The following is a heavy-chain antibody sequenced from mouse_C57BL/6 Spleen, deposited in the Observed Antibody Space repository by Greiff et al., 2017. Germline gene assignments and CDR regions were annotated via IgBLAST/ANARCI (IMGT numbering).Heavy chain of an antibody. CDR3: ARLITTVVATPYYYAMDY. CDR1: GFTFSDYG. Sequence: EVKLMESGGGLVKHGGSLKLSCAASGFTFSDYGMHWVRQAPEKGLEWVAYISSGSSTIYYADTVKGRFTISRDNAKNTLFLQMTSLRSEDTAMYYCARLITTVVATPYYYAMDYWGQGTSVTVSS. V-gene: IGHV5-17*01. J-gene: IGHJ4*01. CDR2: ISSGSSTI. D-gene: IGHD1-1*01.